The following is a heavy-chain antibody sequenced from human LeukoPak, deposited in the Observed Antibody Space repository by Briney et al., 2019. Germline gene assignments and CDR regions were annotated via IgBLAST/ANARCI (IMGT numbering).Heavy chain of an antibody. CDR2: IYYSGST. CDR3: ARHTSGSGSYNQFDY. V-gene: IGHV4-39*01. CDR1: GGSISSSSYY. J-gene: IGHJ4*02. D-gene: IGHD3-10*01. Sequence: KASETLSLTCSVSGGSISSSSYYWGGIRQPPGKGLEWCGSIYYSGSTYYNPSLKSRVTISVDTSKTQFSVKLSSVTAADTAVYYCARHTSGSGSYNQFDYWGQGTLVTVSS.